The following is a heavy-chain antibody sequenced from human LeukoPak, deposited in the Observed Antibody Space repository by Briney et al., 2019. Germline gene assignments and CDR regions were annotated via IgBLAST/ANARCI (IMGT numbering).Heavy chain of an antibody. CDR3: AREEDSSSYFDY. V-gene: IGHV3-11*04. CDR2: ISSSGSTI. J-gene: IGHJ4*02. CDR1: GFTFSDYY. D-gene: IGHD6-6*01. Sequence: SGGSLRLSCAASGFTFSDYYMSWIRQAPGKGLEWVSYISSSGSTIYYADSVKSRFTISRDNAKNSLYLQMNSLRAEDTAVYYCAREEDSSSYFDYWGQGTLVTVSS.